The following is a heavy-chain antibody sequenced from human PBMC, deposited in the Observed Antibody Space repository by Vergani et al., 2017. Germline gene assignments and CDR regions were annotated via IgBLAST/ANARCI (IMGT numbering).Heavy chain of an antibody. D-gene: IGHD6-13*01. J-gene: IGHJ4*02. Sequence: QVQLQESGPGLVKPSETLSLTCTVSGGSISSYYWSWIRQPPGKGLEWIGYIYYSGSTNYNPSLKSRVTISVDTSKNQFSLKLSSVTAADTAVYYCARGAGQLVRTFDYWGQGTLVTVSS. CDR3: ARGAGQLVRTFDY. CDR2: IYYSGST. CDR1: GGSISSYY. V-gene: IGHV4-59*01.